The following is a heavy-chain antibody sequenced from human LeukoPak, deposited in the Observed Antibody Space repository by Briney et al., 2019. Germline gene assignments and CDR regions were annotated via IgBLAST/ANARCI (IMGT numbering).Heavy chain of an antibody. D-gene: IGHD1-26*01. CDR3: ARLGSARNFDY. CDR1: GVSISSYY. Sequence: SETLSLTCTVSGVSISSYYWSWIRQPPGKGLEWIGYIYYSGSTNYNPSLKSRVTISVDTSKNQFSLKLSSVTAADTAVYYCARLGSARNFDYWGQGTLVTVSS. J-gene: IGHJ4*02. V-gene: IGHV4-59*08. CDR2: IYYSGST.